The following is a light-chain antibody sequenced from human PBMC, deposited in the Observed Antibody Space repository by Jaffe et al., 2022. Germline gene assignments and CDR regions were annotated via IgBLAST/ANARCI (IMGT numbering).Light chain of an antibody. J-gene: IGKJ1*01. CDR1: QSISSY. Sequence: DIQMTQSPSSLSASVGDRVTITCRASQSISSYLNWYQQKPGKAPKLLIYAASSLQSGVPSRFSGSGSGTDFTLTISSLQPEDFATYYCQQSYSRGKTFGQGTKVEIK. CDR3: QQSYSRGKT. CDR2: AAS. V-gene: IGKV1-39*01.